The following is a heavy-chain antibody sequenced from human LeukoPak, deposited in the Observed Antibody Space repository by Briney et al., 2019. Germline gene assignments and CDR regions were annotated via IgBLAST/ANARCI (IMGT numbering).Heavy chain of an antibody. CDR2: ISDSGGST. CDR3: AKVLITIFGVVRYDAFDI. CDR1: GFTFSSYW. V-gene: IGHV3-23*01. Sequence: GGSLRLSCAASGFTFSSYWMSWVRQAPGKGLEWVSAISDSGGSTYYADSVKGRFTISRDNSKNTLYLQMNSLRAEDTAVYYCAKVLITIFGVVRYDAFDIWGQGTMVTVSS. J-gene: IGHJ3*02. D-gene: IGHD3-3*01.